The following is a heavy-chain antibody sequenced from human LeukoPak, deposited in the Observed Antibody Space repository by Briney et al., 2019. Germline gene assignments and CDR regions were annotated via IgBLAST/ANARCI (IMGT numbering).Heavy chain of an antibody. V-gene: IGHV1-69*06. Sequence: SVKLSCKSSGATFSSNAISWVRQAPAPGLERVGGITTSFSTANYSHKFHGRVPITADKYTTTDNLYLSSLRSEDTAVYYCAREGDSSGCHYYYYMDVWGKGTTVTVSS. J-gene: IGHJ6*03. CDR2: ITTSFSTA. CDR1: GATFSSNA. CDR3: AREGDSSGCHYYYYMDV. D-gene: IGHD3-22*01.